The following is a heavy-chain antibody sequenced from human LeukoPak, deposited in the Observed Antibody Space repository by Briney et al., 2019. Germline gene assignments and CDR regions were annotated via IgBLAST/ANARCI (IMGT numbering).Heavy chain of an antibody. J-gene: IGHJ5*02. CDR1: GGSISSSSYY. CDR2: IYYSGST. CDR3: ASTNDFGDYVGA. V-gene: IGHV4-39*07. Sequence: PSETLSLTCTVSGGSISSSSYYWGWIRQPPGKGLEWIGSIYYSGSTYYNPSLESRVTISVDRSRNQFSLKLTSVTAADTAVYYCASTNDFGDYVGAWGQGTLVTVSS. D-gene: IGHD4-17*01.